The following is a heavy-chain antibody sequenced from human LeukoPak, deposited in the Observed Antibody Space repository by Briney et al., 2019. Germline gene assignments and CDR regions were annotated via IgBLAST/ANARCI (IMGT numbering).Heavy chain of an antibody. Sequence: SETLSLTCTVSGGSISSYYWSWIRQPPGKGLEWIGYIYYSGSTNYNPSLKSRVTISVDTSKNQFSLKLSSVTAADTAAYYCASGWRGYSYGYMKYWGQGTLVTVSS. CDR2: IYYSGST. D-gene: IGHD5-18*01. J-gene: IGHJ4*02. CDR3: ASGWRGYSYGYMKY. V-gene: IGHV4-59*01. CDR1: GGSISSYY.